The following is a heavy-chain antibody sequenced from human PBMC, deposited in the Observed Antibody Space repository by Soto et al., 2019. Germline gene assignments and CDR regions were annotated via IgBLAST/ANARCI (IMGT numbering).Heavy chain of an antibody. D-gene: IGHD3-9*01. CDR3: VKVSTFYDILTGYYSTNFFDP. V-gene: IGHV3-64D*06. CDR2: ISSDGDIT. CDR1: GFTFSEYS. J-gene: IGHJ5*02. Sequence: GGSLRLSCSASGFTFSEYSMHWVRQAPGKGLQYVSTISSDGDITYYADSVKGRFTISRDNSKNTLYLQMNSLRPEDTAVYYCVKVSTFYDILTGYYSTNFFDPWDQGTLVTAPQ.